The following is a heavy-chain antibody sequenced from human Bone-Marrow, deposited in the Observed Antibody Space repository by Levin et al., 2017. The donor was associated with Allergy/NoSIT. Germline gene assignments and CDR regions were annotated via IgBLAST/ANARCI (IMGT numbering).Heavy chain of an antibody. CDR2: INEDGGKI. V-gene: IGHV3-7*01. CDR3: ARIEVDTIWPNAFDV. Sequence: ETLSLTCAASEFAFTNYWMGWVRQAPGRGLEWVANINEDGGKIYYVDSVKGRFTISRDNAQNSLYLQMTGLTAEDTAVYHCARIEVDTIWPNAFDVWGQGTRVTVSS. CDR1: EFAFTNYW. D-gene: IGHD5-12*01. J-gene: IGHJ3*01.